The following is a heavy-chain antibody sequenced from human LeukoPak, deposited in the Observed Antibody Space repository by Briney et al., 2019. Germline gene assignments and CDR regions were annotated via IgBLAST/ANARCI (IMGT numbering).Heavy chain of an antibody. CDR1: GYIFTDFH. D-gene: IGHD6-6*01. CDR2: IDPNSGGT. Sequence: ASVKVSCKASGYIFTDFHIHWVRQAPGQGLEWMGWIDPNSGGTNYAQKFQGRVTMTRDTSISTAYMGLSRLISDDTAIYYCARDDSTSSQNAFDIWGQGTVVTVSS. CDR3: ARDDSTSSQNAFDI. V-gene: IGHV1-2*02. J-gene: IGHJ3*02.